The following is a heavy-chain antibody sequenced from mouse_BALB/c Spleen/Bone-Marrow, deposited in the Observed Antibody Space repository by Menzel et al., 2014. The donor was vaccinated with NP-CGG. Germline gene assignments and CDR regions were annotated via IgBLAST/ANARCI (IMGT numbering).Heavy chain of an antibody. CDR1: GFTFSSFG. CDR2: ISSGSSTI. CDR3: ARSGSSSGYFDY. J-gene: IGHJ2*01. D-gene: IGHD1-1*01. V-gene: IGHV5-17*02. Sequence: EVKLVESGGGLVQPGESRKLSCAASGFTFSSFGMHWVRQAPEKGLEWVAYISSGSSTIYYADTVMGRFTISRDNPKNTLFLQMTSLRSEDTAMYYCARSGSSSGYFDYWGQGTTLTVSS.